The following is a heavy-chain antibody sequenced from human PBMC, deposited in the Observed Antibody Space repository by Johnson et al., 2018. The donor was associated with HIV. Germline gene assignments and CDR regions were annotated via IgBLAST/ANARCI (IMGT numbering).Heavy chain of an antibody. CDR1: GFTFSSYG. D-gene: IGHD3-16*01. J-gene: IGHJ3*02. CDR2: IRYDGSNK. CDR3: VRGRGALDI. Sequence: QVQLVESGGGVVQPGGSLRLSCAASGFTFSSYGMHWVRQAPGKGLEWVAFIRYDGSNKYFTDSVRGRFTISRDNSKNTLFLQMNSLRAEDTAVYYCVRGRGALDIWGQGTVVTISS. V-gene: IGHV3-30*02.